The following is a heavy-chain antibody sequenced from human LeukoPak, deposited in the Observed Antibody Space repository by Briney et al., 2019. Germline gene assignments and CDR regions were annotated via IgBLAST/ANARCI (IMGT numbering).Heavy chain of an antibody. CDR2: IYYSGST. V-gene: IGHV4-59*01. Sequence: SETLSLTCTVSGGSISSYYWSWIRQPPGKGLERIGYIYYSGSTNYNPSLKSRVTISVDTSKNQFSLKLSSVTAADPAVYYCARDRFDCSGGSCYYYDYMDVWGKGTTVTVSS. J-gene: IGHJ6*03. CDR3: ARDRFDCSGGSCYYYDYMDV. D-gene: IGHD2-15*01. CDR1: GGSISSYY.